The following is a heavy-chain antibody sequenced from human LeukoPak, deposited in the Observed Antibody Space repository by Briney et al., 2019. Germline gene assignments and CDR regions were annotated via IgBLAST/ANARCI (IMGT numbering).Heavy chain of an antibody. V-gene: IGHV3-9*01. CDR2: ISWNSGSI. CDR1: GFTFDDYA. CDR3: AKDTAPAYYYYGMDV. J-gene: IGHJ6*02. Sequence: GGSLRLSCAASGFTFDDYAMHWVRHAPGKGLEWVSGISWNSGSIGYADSVKGRSTISRDNAKNSLYLQMNSLRAEDTALYYCAKDTAPAYYYYGMDVWGQGTTVTVSS.